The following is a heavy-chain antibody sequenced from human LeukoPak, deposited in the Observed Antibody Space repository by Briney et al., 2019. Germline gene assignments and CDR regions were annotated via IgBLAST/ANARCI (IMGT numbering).Heavy chain of an antibody. Sequence: PGGSLRLSCAASGFTFSSYVMRWVRQAPGKGLEWVSTIDGSGVGTYYADSVKGRFTISRDNSKNMLYLQMNSLRAEDTAVYYCAKDSGELLYGDAFDIWGQGTRVAVSS. D-gene: IGHD3-10*01. CDR1: GFTFSSYV. CDR3: AKDSGELLYGDAFDI. J-gene: IGHJ3*02. V-gene: IGHV3-23*01. CDR2: IDGSGVGT.